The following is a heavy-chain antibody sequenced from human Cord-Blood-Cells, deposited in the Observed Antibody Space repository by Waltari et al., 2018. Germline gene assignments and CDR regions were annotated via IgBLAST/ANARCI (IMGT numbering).Heavy chain of an antibody. J-gene: IGHJ6*02. CDR1: GFTFSSYS. CDR2: ISSSSSTI. CDR3: ARLDLRGQLGGSYYYGMDV. D-gene: IGHD6-6*01. Sequence: EVQLVESGGGLVQPGGSLRLSCAASGFTFSSYSMNWVRQAPGKGLEGVSYISSSSSTIYYADSVKGRFTISRDNAKNSLYLQMNSLRAEDTAVYYCARLDLRGQLGGSYYYGMDVWGQGTTVTVSS. V-gene: IGHV3-48*01.